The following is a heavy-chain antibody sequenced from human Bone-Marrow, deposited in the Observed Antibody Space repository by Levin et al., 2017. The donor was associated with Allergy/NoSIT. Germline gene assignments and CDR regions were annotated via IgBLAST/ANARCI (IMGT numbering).Heavy chain of an antibody. CDR1: GFNFNRYW. Sequence: PGESLKISCAVSGFNFNRYWMAWVRQVPGKGLEWVANIKEDGGEKNYLDSVRGRFTISRDNVENSLYLQMSNLKAEDTAVYYCARDDGFSVFTYWGQGTLVTVSS. CDR2: IKEDGGEK. D-gene: IGHD3-3*01. CDR3: ARDDGFSVFTY. V-gene: IGHV3-7*03. J-gene: IGHJ4*02.